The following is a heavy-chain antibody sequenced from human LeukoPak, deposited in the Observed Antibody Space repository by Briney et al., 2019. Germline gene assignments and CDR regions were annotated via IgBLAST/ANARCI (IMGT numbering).Heavy chain of an antibody. V-gene: IGHV1-46*01. J-gene: IGHJ6*02. Sequence: ASVKVSCKASGYTFTSYYMHWVRQAPGQGLEWMGIINPSGGSTSYAQKFQSRVTMTRDTSTSTVYMELSSLRSEDTAVYHCAREPVWFGELFSYYYGMDVWGQGTTVTVSS. CDR3: AREPVWFGELFSYYYGMDV. D-gene: IGHD3-10*01. CDR1: GYTFTSYY. CDR2: INPSGGST.